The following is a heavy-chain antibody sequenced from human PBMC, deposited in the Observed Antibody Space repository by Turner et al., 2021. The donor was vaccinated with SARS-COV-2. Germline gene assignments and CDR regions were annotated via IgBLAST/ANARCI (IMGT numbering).Heavy chain of an antibody. J-gene: IGHJ3*02. CDR3: ARGHSSGWHQSGAFDI. V-gene: IGHV3-53*01. Sequence: EVQLVESGGGLIQPGGSLRLSCAASGFTVSSNYMSWVRQAPGKGLEWVTVIYSGGSTYYDDSVKGRFTISRDNSKNTLYLQMNSLRAEDTAVYYCARGHSSGWHQSGAFDIWGQGTMVTVSS. D-gene: IGHD6-19*01. CDR1: GFTVSSNY. CDR2: IYSGGST.